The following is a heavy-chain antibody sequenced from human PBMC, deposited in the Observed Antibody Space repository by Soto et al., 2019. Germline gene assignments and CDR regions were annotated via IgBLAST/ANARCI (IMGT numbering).Heavy chain of an antibody. D-gene: IGHD4-17*01. J-gene: IGHJ4*02. V-gene: IGHV4-4*02. CDR2: IYHTGST. CDR3: GAHAGATYGPLDY. CDR1: FGSITSTNW. Sequence: SETLSLTCAVSFGSITSTNWWTWVRQPPGKELEWLGEIYHTGSTNYNPSLKNRVTISVDKSKNLFSLRLFSVTAADTAVYYCGAHAGATYGPLDYWGRGTLVTVLL.